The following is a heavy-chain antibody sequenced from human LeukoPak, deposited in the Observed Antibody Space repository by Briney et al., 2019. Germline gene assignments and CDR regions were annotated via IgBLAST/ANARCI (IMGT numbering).Heavy chain of an antibody. CDR2: INPNGGGT. CDR3: ARDLGIVGATNYYYGMDV. Sequence: GASVKVSCKASGYTFTGHYMHWVRQAPGQGLEWMGWINPNGGGTNYAQKFQGRVTMTRDTSISTAYMELSRLRSDDTAVYYCARDLGIVGATNYYYGMDVWGQGTTVTVSS. J-gene: IGHJ6*02. V-gene: IGHV1-2*02. D-gene: IGHD1-26*01. CDR1: GYTFTGHY.